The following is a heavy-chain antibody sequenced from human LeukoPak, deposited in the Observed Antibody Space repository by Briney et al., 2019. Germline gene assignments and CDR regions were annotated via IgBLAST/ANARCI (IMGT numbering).Heavy chain of an antibody. CDR1: GGSFSGYY. V-gene: IGHV4-34*01. CDR2: INHSGST. J-gene: IGHJ4*02. D-gene: IGHD4-23*01. Sequence: SETLSLTCAVYGGSFSGYYWSWIRQPPGKGLEWIGEINHSGSTNYNPSLKSRVTISVDTSKNQFSLKLSSVTAADTAVYYCARASYGGNSFDYWGQGTLVTVSS. CDR3: ARASYGGNSFDY.